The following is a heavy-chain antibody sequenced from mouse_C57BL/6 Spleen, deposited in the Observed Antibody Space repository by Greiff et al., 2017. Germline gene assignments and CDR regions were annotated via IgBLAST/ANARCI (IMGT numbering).Heavy chain of an antibody. CDR2: INPGSGGT. D-gene: IGHD1-1*01. Sequence: QVQLQQSGAELVRPGTSVKVSCKASGYAFTNYLIEWVKQRPGQGLEWIGVINPGSGGTNYNEKFKGKATLTADKSSSTAYMQLSSLTSEDSAVYFCARSGYYGSRDPFFDYWGQGTTLTVSS. V-gene: IGHV1-54*01. CDR1: GYAFTNYL. CDR3: ARSGYYGSRDPFFDY. J-gene: IGHJ2*01.